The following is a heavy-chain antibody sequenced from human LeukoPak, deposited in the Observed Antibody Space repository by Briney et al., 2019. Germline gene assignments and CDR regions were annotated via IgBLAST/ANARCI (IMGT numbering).Heavy chain of an antibody. CDR1: GFTFSSYA. CDR3: AKTRGFLAARPGGFDY. V-gene: IGHV3-30-3*02. Sequence: GGSLRLSCAASGFTFSSYAMHWVRQAPGKGLEWVAVISYDGSNKYYADSVKGRFTISRDNSKNTLYLQMNSLRAEDTAVYYCAKTRGFLAARPGGFDYWGQGTLVTVSS. CDR2: ISYDGSNK. J-gene: IGHJ4*02. D-gene: IGHD6-6*01.